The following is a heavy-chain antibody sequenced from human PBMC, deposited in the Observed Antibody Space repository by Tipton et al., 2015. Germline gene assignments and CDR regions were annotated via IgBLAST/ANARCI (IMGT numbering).Heavy chain of an antibody. CDR3: ARWDSSHYYYYYGMDV. V-gene: IGHV1-8*01. CDR2: MNPNSGNT. D-gene: IGHD3-22*01. J-gene: IGHJ6*02. CDR1: GYTFSSYG. Sequence: QVQLVQSGAEVKKPGASVKVSCKASGYTFSSYGINWVRQATGQGLEWMGWMNPNSGNTGYAQKFQGRVTMTRNTSISTAYMELSSLRSEDTAVYYCARWDSSHYYYYYGMDVWGQGTTVTVS.